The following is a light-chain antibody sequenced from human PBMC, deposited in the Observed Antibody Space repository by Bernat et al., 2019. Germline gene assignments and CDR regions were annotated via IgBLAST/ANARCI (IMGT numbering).Light chain of an antibody. V-gene: IGLV4-69*01. J-gene: IGLJ2*01. CDR2: VNADGSH. CDR3: QTWGTGIQV. CDR1: SGHSVYA. Sequence: QVALTQSPSASASLGASVKLTCTLSSGHSVYAIAWHQQQPEKGPRFLMKVNADGSHSKGDGIPDRFSGCSYGTERYLSISDLQSDDEADYYCQTWGTGIQVFGGGTKVTVL.